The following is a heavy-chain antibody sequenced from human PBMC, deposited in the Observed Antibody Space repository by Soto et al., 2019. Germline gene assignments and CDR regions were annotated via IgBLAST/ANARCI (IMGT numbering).Heavy chain of an antibody. D-gene: IGHD4-17*01. CDR1: GGYISPYY. Sequence: QVQLQESGPGLVKPSETLSLTCTVSGGYISPYYWSWIRQPPGKGLEWIGYIFYSGTATYNPSLRSRVTMSVDTSKNQFSLRLSSVTAADTAVYSCARDSGYGDPFDYWGQGTLVTVSS. V-gene: IGHV4-59*01. J-gene: IGHJ4*02. CDR3: ARDSGYGDPFDY. CDR2: IFYSGTA.